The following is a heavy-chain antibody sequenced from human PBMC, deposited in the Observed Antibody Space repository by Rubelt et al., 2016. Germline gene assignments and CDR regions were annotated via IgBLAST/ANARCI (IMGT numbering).Heavy chain of an antibody. CDR1: GFTFTHYW. CDR3: AREKRGSDSVDY. J-gene: IGHJ4*02. D-gene: IGHD2-21*02. Sequence: EVQLVESGGGLVQPGGSLRLSCAASGFTFTHYWTHWVRTAPGKGLVWISRISTDGRSTSYADSVKGRFTSSRGNAKSALYLQMNSLRVEDTAVYYCAREKRGSDSVDYWGQGALVTVSS. CDR2: ISTDGRST. V-gene: IGHV3-74*01.